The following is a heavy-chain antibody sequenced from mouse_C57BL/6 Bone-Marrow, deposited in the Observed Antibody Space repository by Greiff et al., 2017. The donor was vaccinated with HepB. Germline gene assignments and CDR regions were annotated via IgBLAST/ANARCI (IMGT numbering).Heavy chain of an antibody. CDR2: ISSGGDYI. J-gene: IGHJ2*01. CDR3: TRAETGSDY. Sequence: EVKLMESGEGLVKPGGSLKLSCAASGLTFSSYAMSWVRQTPEKRLAWVAYISSGGDYIDYADTVKGRFTISRDNARNTLYLQMSSLKSEDTAMYYCTRAETGSDYWGQGTTLTVSS. V-gene: IGHV5-9-1*02. CDR1: GLTFSSYA. D-gene: IGHD4-1*01.